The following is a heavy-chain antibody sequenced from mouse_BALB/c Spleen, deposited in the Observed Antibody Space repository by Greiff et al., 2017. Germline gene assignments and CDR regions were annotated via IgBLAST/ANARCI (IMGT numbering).Heavy chain of an antibody. Sequence: QVQLKESGPGLVAPSQSLSITCTVSGFSLTGYGVNWVRQPPGKGLEWLGMIWGDGSTDYNSALKSRLSISKDNSKSQVFLKMNSLQTDDTARYYCARTGGYDGYRAWFAYWGQGTLVTVSA. D-gene: IGHD2-3*01. CDR1: GFSLTGYG. CDR3: ARTGGYDGYRAWFAY. CDR2: IWGDGST. J-gene: IGHJ3*01. V-gene: IGHV2-6-7*01.